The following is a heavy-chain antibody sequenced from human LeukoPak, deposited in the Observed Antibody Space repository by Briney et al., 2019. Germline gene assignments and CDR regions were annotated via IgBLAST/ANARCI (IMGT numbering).Heavy chain of an antibody. CDR2: ISGSGGST. J-gene: IGHJ5*02. CDR3: ANVVVVVPAAKGAWFDP. V-gene: IGHV3-23*01. D-gene: IGHD2-2*01. Sequence: GMSLRLSCAASGFTFSSYAMSWVRQAPGKGLEWVSAISGSGGSTYYADSVKGRFTISGDNSKNTLYLQMNSLRAEDTAVYYCANVVVVVPAAKGAWFDPWGQGTLVTVSS. CDR1: GFTFSSYA.